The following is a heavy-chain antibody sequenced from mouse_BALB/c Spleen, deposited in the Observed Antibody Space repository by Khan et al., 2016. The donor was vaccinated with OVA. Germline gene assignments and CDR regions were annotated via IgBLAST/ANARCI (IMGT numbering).Heavy chain of an antibody. J-gene: IGHJ2*01. CDR1: GYTFSTYW. Sequence: VQLQQSGAALAKPGASVKMSCKASGYTFSTYWMHWVKQRPGQGLEWIGYINPTSGYTDYNEKFKDKATLSADKSSSTAYLQMSRLTSEDSAVDCCARDRIDYWGQGTTLTVSS. CDR2: INPTSGYT. V-gene: IGHV1-7*01. CDR3: ARDRIDY. D-gene: IGHD2-14*01.